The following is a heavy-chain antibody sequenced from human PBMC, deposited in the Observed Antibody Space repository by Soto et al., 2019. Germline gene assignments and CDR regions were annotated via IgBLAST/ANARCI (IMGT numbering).Heavy chain of an antibody. CDR2: ISDFSSNI. Sequence: GGSLRLSCTASGFTFSDYSMSWVRQPPGKGLEWISYISDFSSNIYYADSVKGRFTVSRDNAKSSLYLQMNSLSDEDTAVYFCAREPRYTVTNPRLAFDYWGRGTLVTVYS. V-gene: IGHV3-48*02. J-gene: IGHJ4*02. CDR3: AREPRYTVTNPRLAFDY. D-gene: IGHD1-1*01. CDR1: GFTFSDYS.